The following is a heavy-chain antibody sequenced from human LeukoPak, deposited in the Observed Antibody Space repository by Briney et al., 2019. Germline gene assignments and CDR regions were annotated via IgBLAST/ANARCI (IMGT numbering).Heavy chain of an antibody. D-gene: IGHD1-26*01. CDR1: GGTFSSYA. V-gene: IGHV1-69*13. CDR3: ARVLVPVGATGYYYYMDV. Sequence: ASVKVSCKASGGTFSSYAISWVRQAPGQGLEWMGGIIPIFGTANYAQKFQGRVTITADESTSTAYMELSSLRSEDTAVYYCARVLVPVGATGYYYYMDVWGKGTTVTVSS. J-gene: IGHJ6*03. CDR2: IIPIFGTA.